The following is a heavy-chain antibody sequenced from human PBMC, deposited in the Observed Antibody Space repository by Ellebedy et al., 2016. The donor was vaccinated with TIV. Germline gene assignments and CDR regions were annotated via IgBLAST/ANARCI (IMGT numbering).Heavy chain of an antibody. D-gene: IGHD5-24*01. CDR1: GFTFDDYT. V-gene: IGHV3-9*01. Sequence: SLKISCAASGFTFDDYTMHWVRQVQGKGLEWVSGISWNSGKIGYADSVKGRFTISRDNAKNSLYLQMNSLRVEDTAFYYCTKGYGFEYFQSWGQGTLVTVSS. CDR3: TKGYGFEYFQS. J-gene: IGHJ1*01. CDR2: ISWNSGKI.